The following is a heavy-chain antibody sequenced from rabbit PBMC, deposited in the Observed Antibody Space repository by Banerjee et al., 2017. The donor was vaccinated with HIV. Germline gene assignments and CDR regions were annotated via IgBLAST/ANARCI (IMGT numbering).Heavy chain of an antibody. Sequence: QEQLEESGGGLVKPEGSLTLTCKASGFSFSNRYVMCWVRQAPGKGLEWIACINTSSGNTVYASWAKGRFTVSKTSSTTVTLQMTSLTAADTATYFCVRSGDANYGYASFNLWGQGTLVTVS. CDR1: GFSFSNRYV. CDR3: VRSGDANYGYASFNL. D-gene: IGHD6-1*01. J-gene: IGHJ4*01. V-gene: IGHV1S45*01. CDR2: INTSSGNT.